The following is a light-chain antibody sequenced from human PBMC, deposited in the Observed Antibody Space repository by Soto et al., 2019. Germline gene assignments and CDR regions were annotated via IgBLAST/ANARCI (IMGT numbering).Light chain of an antibody. CDR2: KTS. J-gene: IGKJ4*01. CDR1: QSIDNW. V-gene: IGKV1-5*03. Sequence: DIQMTQSPSTLSASVGDRVTITCRASQSIDNWLAWYQQKPGKAPKLLIYKTSTLESGVPSRFSGSGSGTEFSLTINSLQPDDFATYYCQQYKSFSLTFGGGTRVEVK. CDR3: QQYKSFSLT.